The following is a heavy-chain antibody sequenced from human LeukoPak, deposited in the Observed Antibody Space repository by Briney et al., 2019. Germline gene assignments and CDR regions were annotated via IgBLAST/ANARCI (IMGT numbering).Heavy chain of an antibody. CDR3: ATRPDSSGYPGYYYGMDV. Sequence: ASVKVSCKASGYTFTSYYMHWVRQAPGQGLEWMGGFDPEDGETIYAQKFQGRVTMTEDTSTDTAYMELSSLRSEDTAVYYCATRPDSSGYPGYYYGMDVWGQGTTVTVSS. V-gene: IGHV1-24*01. J-gene: IGHJ6*02. CDR2: FDPEDGET. D-gene: IGHD3-22*01. CDR1: GYTFTSYY.